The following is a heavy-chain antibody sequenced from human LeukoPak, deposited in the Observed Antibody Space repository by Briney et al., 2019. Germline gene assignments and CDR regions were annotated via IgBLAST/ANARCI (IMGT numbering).Heavy chain of an antibody. D-gene: IGHD3-22*01. V-gene: IGHV1-18*01. CDR3: ARVTMYYYDSSGYCNY. CDR2: ISAYNGNT. Sequence: GASVKVSCKASGYTFTSYGISWVRQAPGQGLEWMGRISAYNGNTNYAQKLQGRVTMTTDTSTSTAYMELRSLRSDDTAVYYCARVTMYYYDSSGYCNYWGQGTLVTVSS. J-gene: IGHJ4*02. CDR1: GYTFTSYG.